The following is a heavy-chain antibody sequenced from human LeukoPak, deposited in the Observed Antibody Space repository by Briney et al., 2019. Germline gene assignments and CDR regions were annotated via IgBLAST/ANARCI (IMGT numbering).Heavy chain of an antibody. Sequence: GGSLRLSCAASGFTFSSYAMHWVRQAPGKGLEWVAVISYDGSNKYYADSVKGRFTISRDNSKNTLYLQMNSLRAEDTAVYYCARGPITIFGVVIIIFDYWGQGTLVTVSS. CDR1: GFTFSSYA. J-gene: IGHJ4*02. CDR2: ISYDGSNK. V-gene: IGHV3-30-3*01. CDR3: ARGPITIFGVVIIIFDY. D-gene: IGHD3-3*01.